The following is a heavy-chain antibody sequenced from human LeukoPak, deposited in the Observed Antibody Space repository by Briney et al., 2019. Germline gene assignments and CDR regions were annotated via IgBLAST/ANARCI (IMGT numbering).Heavy chain of an antibody. J-gene: IGHJ4*02. V-gene: IGHV4-59*01. Sequence: SETLSLTCTVSGGSISSYYWSWIRQPPGKGLEWIGYIYYSGSTNYNPSLKSRVTISVDTSKNQFSLKLSSVTAADTAAYYCARGRYCSGGSCYPEHYFDYWGQGTLVTVSS. CDR3: ARGRYCSGGSCYPEHYFDY. D-gene: IGHD2-15*01. CDR1: GGSISSYY. CDR2: IYYSGST.